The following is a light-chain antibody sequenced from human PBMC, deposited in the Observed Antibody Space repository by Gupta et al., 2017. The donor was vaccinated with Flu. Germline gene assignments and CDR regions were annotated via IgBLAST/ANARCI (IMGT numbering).Light chain of an antibody. CDR2: WAS. J-gene: IGKJ2*01. Sequence: SLGERATINCKSSQSVSDTSNNKSKLAWYQQKPGQPPKLLIYWASTRESGVPDRFSGSGSGTDFTLTISSLQAEDVAVYYCQQYYILPFTFGQRTKLEIK. CDR1: QSVSDTSNNKSK. V-gene: IGKV4-1*01. CDR3: QQYYILPFT.